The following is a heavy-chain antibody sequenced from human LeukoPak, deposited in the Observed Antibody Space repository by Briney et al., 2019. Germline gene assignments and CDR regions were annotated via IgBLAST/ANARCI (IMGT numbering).Heavy chain of an antibody. CDR3: ATESLEYYYGSENYFFYFDY. J-gene: IGHJ4*02. D-gene: IGHD3-10*01. V-gene: IGHV4-59*12. CDR1: GGSISIYY. CDR2: IYYRGST. Sequence: SETLSLTCSVCGGSISIYYWAWIRQIPGKGLEWIGSIYYRGSTNYNPSLKSRVTMSVDTSKNQFSLRLSSVTAADTAVYYCATESLEYYYGSENYFFYFDYWGQGTLVTVSS.